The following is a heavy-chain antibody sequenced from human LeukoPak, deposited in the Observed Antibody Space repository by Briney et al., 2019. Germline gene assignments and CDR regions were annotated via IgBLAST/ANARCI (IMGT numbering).Heavy chain of an antibody. Sequence: GSSVKVSCKASGGTFSSYAISWVRQAPGQGLEWMGGIIPTFGTANYAQKFQGRVTITADESTSTAYMELSSLRSEDTAVYYCARVPNSSGPFDYWGQGTLVTVSS. CDR2: IIPTFGTA. V-gene: IGHV1-69*01. CDR1: GGTFSSYA. D-gene: IGHD3-22*01. J-gene: IGHJ4*02. CDR3: ARVPNSSGPFDY.